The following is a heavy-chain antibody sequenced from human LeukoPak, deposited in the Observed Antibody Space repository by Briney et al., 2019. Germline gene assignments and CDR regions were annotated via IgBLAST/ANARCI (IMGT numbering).Heavy chain of an antibody. V-gene: IGHV3-23*01. CDR3: ANSLFETYYDILTGYQRDAFDI. D-gene: IGHD3-9*01. CDR1: GFTFSSYA. Sequence: GGSLRLSCAASGFTFSSYAMSWVRQAPGKGLEWVSAISGSGGSTYYADSVKGRFTISRDNSKNTLYLQMNSLRAEDTAVYYCANSLFETYYDILTGYQRDAFDIWGQGTMVTVSS. J-gene: IGHJ3*02. CDR2: ISGSGGST.